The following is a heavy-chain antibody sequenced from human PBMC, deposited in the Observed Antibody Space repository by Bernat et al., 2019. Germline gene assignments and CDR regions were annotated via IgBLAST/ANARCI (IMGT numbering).Heavy chain of an antibody. J-gene: IGHJ3*02. CDR3: AKARTGDRAFDI. V-gene: IGHV3-11*01. CDR1: GFNFSDYY. CDR2: ISSSGDSI. D-gene: IGHD2-8*02. Sequence: QVQLEESGGGLVKPGGSLRLSCAASGFNFSDYYINWIRQAPGKGLEWVSCISSSGDSIYYADSVKGRFTISRDNAKNSLYLQMNSLRAEDTAVYYCAKARTGDRAFDIWGQGTMVTVSS.